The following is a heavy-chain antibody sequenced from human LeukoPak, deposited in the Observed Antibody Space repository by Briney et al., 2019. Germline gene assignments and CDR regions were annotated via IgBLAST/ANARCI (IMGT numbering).Heavy chain of an antibody. J-gene: IGHJ4*02. CDR3: AREAPPTYYYDSSGYQDY. D-gene: IGHD3-22*01. V-gene: IGHV3-30-3*01. Sequence: GGSLRLSCATSGFTFSSYAMNWVRQTPGKGLEWVAVISYDGSNKYYADSVKGRFTISRDNSKNTLYLQMNSLRAEDTAVYYCAREAPPTYYYDSSGYQDYWGQGTLVTVSS. CDR1: GFTFSSYA. CDR2: ISYDGSNK.